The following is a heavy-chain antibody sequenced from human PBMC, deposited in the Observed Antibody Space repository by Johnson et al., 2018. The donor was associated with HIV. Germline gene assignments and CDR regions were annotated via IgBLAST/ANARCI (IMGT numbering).Heavy chain of an antibody. V-gene: IGHV3-30*03. CDR3: RVVGDAFDI. D-gene: IGHD2-15*01. CDR1: GFTFSNYG. CDR2: ISYDGSQK. Sequence: VQLVESGGGVVQPGRSLRLSCVASGFTFSNYGMHWVRQAPGKGLEWVAVISYDGSQKYYADSVKGRFTISRDNSKNTLYLQMNSLRVEDTAVYYVRVVGDAFDIWGQGTMVTVSS. J-gene: IGHJ3*02.